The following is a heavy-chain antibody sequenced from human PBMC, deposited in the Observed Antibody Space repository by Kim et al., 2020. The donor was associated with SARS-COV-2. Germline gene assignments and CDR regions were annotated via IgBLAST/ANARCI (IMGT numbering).Heavy chain of an antibody. CDR3: AGGVGVPAAMPYYYYGMDV. CDR2: INSDGSST. D-gene: IGHD2-2*01. V-gene: IGHV3-74*01. J-gene: IGHJ6*02. Sequence: GGSLRLSCAASGFTFSSYWMHWVRQAPGKGLVWVSRINSDGSSTSYADSVKGRFTISRDNAKNTLYLQMNSLRAEDTAVYYCAGGVGVPAAMPYYYYGMDVWGQGTTVTVSS. CDR1: GFTFSSYW.